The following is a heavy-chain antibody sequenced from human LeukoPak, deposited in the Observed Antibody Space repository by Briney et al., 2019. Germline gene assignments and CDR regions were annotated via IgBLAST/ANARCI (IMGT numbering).Heavy chain of an antibody. Sequence: GGSLRLSCAASGFTFSSYAMHWVRQAPGNGLEWVAVISYDGSNKYYADSVKGRFTISRDNSKNTLYLQMNSLRAEDTAVYYCARDFLYGSGSYSFNWFDPWGQGTLVTVSS. CDR1: GFTFSSYA. CDR3: ARDFLYGSGSYSFNWFDP. D-gene: IGHD3-10*01. CDR2: ISYDGSNK. J-gene: IGHJ5*02. V-gene: IGHV3-30*04.